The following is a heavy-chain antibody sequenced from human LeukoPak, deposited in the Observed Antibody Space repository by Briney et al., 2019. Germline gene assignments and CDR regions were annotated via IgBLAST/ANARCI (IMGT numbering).Heavy chain of an antibody. CDR1: GGTFSSYA. CDR3: AVLMITFGGVIVNIDY. J-gene: IGHJ4*02. Sequence: ASVKVSCKASGGTFSSYAISWVRQAPGQGLEWMGGIIPIFGTANYAQKFQGRVTITADESTSTAYMELSSLRSEGTAVYYCAVLMITFGGVIVNIDYWGQGTLVTVSS. CDR2: IIPIFGTA. V-gene: IGHV1-69*13. D-gene: IGHD3-16*02.